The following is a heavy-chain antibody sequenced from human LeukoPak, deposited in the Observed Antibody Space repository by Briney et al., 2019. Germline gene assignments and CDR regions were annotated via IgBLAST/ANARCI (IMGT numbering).Heavy chain of an antibody. Sequence: KPGGSLRLSCAASGFTFSDYYINWIRQAPGKGLEWVSYISGGSTYTKYADSVKGRFTISRDNAKNSLYLQMNSLRAEDTAVYYCARDPPFIIGTTFFDYWGQGTLVTVSS. CDR3: ARDPPFIIGTTFFDY. D-gene: IGHD1-20*01. CDR1: GFTFSDYY. J-gene: IGHJ4*02. CDR2: ISGGSTYT. V-gene: IGHV3-11*06.